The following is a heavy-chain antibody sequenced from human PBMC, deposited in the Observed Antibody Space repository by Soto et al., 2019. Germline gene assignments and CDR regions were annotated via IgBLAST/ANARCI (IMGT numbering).Heavy chain of an antibody. CDR3: STVQRPGGL. CDR2: IKSKTDGGTT. V-gene: IGHV3-15*01. CDR1: GFTFSDAW. D-gene: IGHD3-16*01. Sequence: GGSLRLSCAASGFTFSDAWMSWVRQAQGKGLEWVGRIKSKTDGGTTDYVAPMKGRFTLSRDDSKNTLYLQMNSLKTEDTAVYYCSTVQRPGGLWGQGTLVTVSS. J-gene: IGHJ4*02.